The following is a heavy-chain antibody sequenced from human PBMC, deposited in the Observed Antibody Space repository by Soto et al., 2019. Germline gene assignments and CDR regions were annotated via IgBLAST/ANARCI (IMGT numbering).Heavy chain of an antibody. V-gene: IGHV4-59*01. J-gene: IGHJ4*02. Sequence: PSETLSLTCTVSGGSMIAYYWNWMRQPPGKGLQWIGYTYYSGSTTYNPSLKSRVTISVDSSKNHFSLKLDSVTPADTAVYYCARVRGTAGKRYFDYWGPGTLVTVSS. CDR2: TYYSGST. CDR1: GGSMIAYY. CDR3: ARVRGTAGKRYFDY. D-gene: IGHD6-13*01.